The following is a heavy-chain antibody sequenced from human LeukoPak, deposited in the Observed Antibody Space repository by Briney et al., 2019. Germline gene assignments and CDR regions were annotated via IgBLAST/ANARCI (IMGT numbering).Heavy chain of an antibody. V-gene: IGHV4-59*01. CDR2: NRYSGSI. D-gene: IGHD1-26*01. CDR1: GGSINTYY. CDR3: ARSLGATRYNLKYYFFYGLDV. J-gene: IGHJ6*02. Sequence: SETLSLTCTVSGGSINTYYWSWIRQPPGKGLEWIGYNRYSGSINYNPSLKSRVTISVDTSNNQFSLRLSSVTAADTAVYYCARSLGATRYNLKYYFFYGLDVWGQGTTVTVSS.